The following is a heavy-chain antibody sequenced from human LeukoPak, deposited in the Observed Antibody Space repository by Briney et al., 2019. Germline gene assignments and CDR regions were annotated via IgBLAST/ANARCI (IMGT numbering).Heavy chain of an antibody. CDR2: IYPGDSDT. CDR3: ARLNDILARGWFDP. Sequence: GESLKISCKGSGYSITSYWIGWVRQLPGKGPEWMGIIYPGDSDTRYSPSFQGQVTISADKSISTAYLQWSSLKASDTAMYYCARLNDILARGWFDPWGQGTLVTVSS. V-gene: IGHV5-51*01. CDR1: GYSITSYW. J-gene: IGHJ5*02. D-gene: IGHD3-9*01.